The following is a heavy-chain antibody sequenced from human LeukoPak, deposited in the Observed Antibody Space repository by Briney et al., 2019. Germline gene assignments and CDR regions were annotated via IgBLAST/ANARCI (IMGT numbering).Heavy chain of an antibody. Sequence: GGSLRLSCAVSGFNFNSYGMHWVRQAPGKGLEWVAIIWYDGSNTYYADSVKGRSTISRDSSKNTLYLQMNSLRGEDTAVYYCARDRGTWFVDSWGQGTLVIVSS. V-gene: IGHV3-33*01. D-gene: IGHD3-10*01. CDR3: ARDRGTWFVDS. CDR1: GFNFNSYG. CDR2: IWYDGSNT. J-gene: IGHJ5*01.